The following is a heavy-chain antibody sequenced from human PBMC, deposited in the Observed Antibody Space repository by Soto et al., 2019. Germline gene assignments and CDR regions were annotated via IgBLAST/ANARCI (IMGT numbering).Heavy chain of an antibody. J-gene: IGHJ4*02. Sequence: PSETLSLTCTVSGGSISSYYWSWIRQPPGKGLEWMGYIYYSGSTNYNPSLKSRVTISVDTSKNQFSLKLSSVTAADTAVYYCARVCYYDSSGYPYYFDYWGQGTLVTVSS. V-gene: IGHV4-59*01. CDR2: IYYSGST. D-gene: IGHD3-22*01. CDR1: GGSISSYY. CDR3: ARVCYYDSSGYPYYFDY.